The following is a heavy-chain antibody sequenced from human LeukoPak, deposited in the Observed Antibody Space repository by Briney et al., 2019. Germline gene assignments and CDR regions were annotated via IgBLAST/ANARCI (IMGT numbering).Heavy chain of an antibody. CDR3: ARGLRSVGATISDY. CDR2: INHSGST. V-gene: IGHV4-39*07. CDR1: GGSISSSSYY. D-gene: IGHD1-26*01. Sequence: SETLSLTCTVSGGSISSSSYYWSWIRQPPGKGLEWIGEINHSGSTNYNPSLKSRVTISVDTSKNQFSLKLSSVTAADTAVYYCARGLRSVGATISDYWGQGTLVTVSS. J-gene: IGHJ4*02.